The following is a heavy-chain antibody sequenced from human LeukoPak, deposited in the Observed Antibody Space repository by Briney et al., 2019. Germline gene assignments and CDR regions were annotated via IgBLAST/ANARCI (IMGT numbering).Heavy chain of an antibody. J-gene: IGHJ6*03. V-gene: IGHV3-23*01. CDR3: AKDDYGDSGSYSYYMDV. Sequence: GGSLRLSCAASGFTFDDYGMSWARQAPGKGLEWVSAISGSGGSTYYADSVKGRFTISRDNSKNTLYLQMNSLRAEDTAVYYCAKDDYGDSGSYSYYMDVWGKGTTVTISS. CDR2: ISGSGGST. CDR1: GFTFDDYG. D-gene: IGHD4-17*01.